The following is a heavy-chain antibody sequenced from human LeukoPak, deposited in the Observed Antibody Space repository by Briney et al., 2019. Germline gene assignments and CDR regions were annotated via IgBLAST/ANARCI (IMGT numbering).Heavy chain of an antibody. CDR1: GGSISRHY. CDR2: IYYSGCT. CDR3: ARSGYEVSVTTPFDY. J-gene: IGHJ4*02. D-gene: IGHD5-12*01. V-gene: IGHV4-59*11. Sequence: PSETLSLTCTVSGGSISRHYWSWIRQPPGKGLEWIGYIYYSGCTNYNPSLKSRVTISVDTSKNQFSLKLSSVTAADTAVYYCARSGYEVSVTTPFDYWGQGTLVTVSS.